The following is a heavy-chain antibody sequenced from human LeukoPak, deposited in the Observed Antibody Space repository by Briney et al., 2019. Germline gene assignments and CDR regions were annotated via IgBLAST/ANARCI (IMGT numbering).Heavy chain of an antibody. V-gene: IGHV1-18*01. J-gene: IGHJ4*02. Sequence: ASVKVSCKASGYTFTSYHISWVRQAPGQGLEWMGWLSTYNGNTNYAQKLQGRVTMTTDTSTSTAYMKLRSLRSDDTAVYYCARAPYCTNGVCSFDYWGQGTLVTVSS. D-gene: IGHD2-8*01. CDR1: GYTFTSYH. CDR2: LSTYNGNT. CDR3: ARAPYCTNGVCSFDY.